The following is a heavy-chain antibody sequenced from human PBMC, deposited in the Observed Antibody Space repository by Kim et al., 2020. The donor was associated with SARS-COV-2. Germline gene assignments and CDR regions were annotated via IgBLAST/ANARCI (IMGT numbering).Heavy chain of an antibody. V-gene: IGHV3-30*07. J-gene: IGHJ4*02. D-gene: IGHD3-3*01. Sequence: DSVEGRFTITRDNSKNTLYLQMNSLRAEDTAVYYCARDDYDFWSGYYEVDYWGQGTLVTVSS. CDR3: ARDDYDFWSGYYEVDY.